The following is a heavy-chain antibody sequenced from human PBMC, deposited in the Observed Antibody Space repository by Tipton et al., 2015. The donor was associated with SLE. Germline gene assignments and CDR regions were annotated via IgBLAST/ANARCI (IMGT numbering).Heavy chain of an antibody. CDR3: ARVEDYYGSGSYFLLYYYGMDV. CDR1: GGSISSHY. Sequence: TLSLTCTVSGGSISSHYWSWIRQPPGKGLEWIGYIYTSGSTNYNPSLKSRVTISVDTSKNQFSLKLSSVTAADTAVYYCARVEDYYGSGSYFLLYYYGMDVWCQGTTVTVSS. CDR2: IYTSGST. V-gene: IGHV4-4*08. J-gene: IGHJ6*02. D-gene: IGHD3-10*01.